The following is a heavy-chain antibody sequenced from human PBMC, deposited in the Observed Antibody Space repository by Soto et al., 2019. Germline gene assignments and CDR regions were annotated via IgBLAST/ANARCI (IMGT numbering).Heavy chain of an antibody. CDR1: GYTFSTYA. Sequence: QVQLLQSGAEVKKPGASVKVSCKPSGYTFSTYAIGWVRQAPGQGLDWMGWINTYYGNTHHAQSYQGRVTMTTDTSTSSAYMELRSLTSDDTAVYYCARLYSGGWLALDYWGQGTLVTVSS. D-gene: IGHD6-19*01. CDR2: INTYYGNT. J-gene: IGHJ4*02. V-gene: IGHV1-18*01. CDR3: ARLYSGGWLALDY.